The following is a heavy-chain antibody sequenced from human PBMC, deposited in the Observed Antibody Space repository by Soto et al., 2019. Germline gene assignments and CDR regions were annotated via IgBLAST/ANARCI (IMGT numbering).Heavy chain of an antibody. D-gene: IGHD6-6*01. V-gene: IGHV3-23*01. CDR3: EKDLIAARPRYYFDY. J-gene: IGHJ4*02. Sequence: GGSLRLSCAASGFTFSSYAMSWVRQAPGKGLEWVSAISGSGGSTYYADSVKGRFTISRDNSKNTLYLQMNRLRAEDTAVYYCEKDLIAARPRYYFDYWGQGTLVTVSS. CDR1: GFTFSSYA. CDR2: ISGSGGST.